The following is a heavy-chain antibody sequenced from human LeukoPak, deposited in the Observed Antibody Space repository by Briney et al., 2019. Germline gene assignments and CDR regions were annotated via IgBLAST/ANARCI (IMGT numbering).Heavy chain of an antibody. D-gene: IGHD3-22*01. J-gene: IGHJ4*02. Sequence: GGSLRLSCAASGFTFSSYGMHWVRQAPGKGLEWVAFIRYDGSNKYYADSVKGRFTISRDNSKNTLYLQMNSLRAEDTAVYCCAKEDYYDSSGYPWYWGQGTLVTVSS. CDR1: GFTFSSYG. V-gene: IGHV3-30*02. CDR3: AKEDYYDSSGYPWY. CDR2: IRYDGSNK.